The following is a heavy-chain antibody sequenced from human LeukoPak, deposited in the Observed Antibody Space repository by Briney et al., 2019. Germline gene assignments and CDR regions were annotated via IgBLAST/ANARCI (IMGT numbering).Heavy chain of an antibody. J-gene: IGHJ4*02. Sequence: PSETLSLTCTVSGGSISRSRYYWGWIRQPPGKGLEWIGHVYYSGTTYYTASLKSRLTISVDTSKNQFSLKLSSVAAADTGIYYCTCFDFGDFDCWGQGTLVSVSA. CDR3: TCFDFGDFDC. CDR1: GGSISRSRYY. D-gene: IGHD4-17*01. CDR2: VYYSGTT. V-gene: IGHV4-39*01.